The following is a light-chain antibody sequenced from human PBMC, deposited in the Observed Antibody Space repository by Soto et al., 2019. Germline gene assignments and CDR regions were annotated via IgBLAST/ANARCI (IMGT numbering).Light chain of an antibody. CDR2: QDS. CDR3: QAWDSSTALV. J-gene: IGLJ2*01. V-gene: IGLV3-1*01. Sequence: SYERTQPPSVSVSPGQTASIPCSGDKLGDKYACWYQQKPGQSPVLVIYQDSKRPSGIPERFSGSNSGNTATLTISGTQAMDEADYYCQAWDSSTALVFGGGTKVTVL. CDR1: KLGDKY.